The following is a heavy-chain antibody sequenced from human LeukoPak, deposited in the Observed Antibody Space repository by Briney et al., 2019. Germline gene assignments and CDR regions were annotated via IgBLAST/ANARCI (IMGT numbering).Heavy chain of an antibody. D-gene: IGHD3-10*02. CDR2: ISSSGSTI. CDR1: GFTFSSSA. J-gene: IGHJ6*04. V-gene: IGHV3-48*03. CDR3: AELGITMIGGV. Sequence: SGGSLRLSCAASGFTFSSSAMSWVRQAPGKGLEWVSSISSSGSTIYYADSVKGRFTISRDNAKNSLYLQMNSLRAEDTAVYYCAELGITMIGGVWGKGTTVTISS.